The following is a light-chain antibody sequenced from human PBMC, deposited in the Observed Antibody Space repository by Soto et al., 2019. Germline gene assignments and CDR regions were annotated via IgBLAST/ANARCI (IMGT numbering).Light chain of an antibody. CDR1: QSVSSN. J-gene: IGKJ2*01. CDR2: GAS. Sequence: EIVLTQSPATLSVSPGERATLSCRASQSVSSNSAWYQQKPGQAPRLLIYGASTRATGIPARFSGSGSGTEFTLTISSLQSDDFAVYCCQQYNNWLFTFGHGTQLEIK. V-gene: IGKV3-15*01. CDR3: QQYNNWLFT.